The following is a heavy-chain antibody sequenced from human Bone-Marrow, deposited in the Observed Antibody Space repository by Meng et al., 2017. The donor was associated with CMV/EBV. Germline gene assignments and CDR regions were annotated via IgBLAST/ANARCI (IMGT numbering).Heavy chain of an antibody. CDR3: ARGPGAYCSSTSCYHFDY. CDR2: ITSSSSYI. J-gene: IGHJ4*02. V-gene: IGHV3-21*01. CDR1: GFTFSTYS. D-gene: IGHD2-2*01. Sequence: GESLKISCSASGFTFSTYSMNWVRPAPGKGLEWVSSITSSSSYIYYADSVKGRFTISRDNAKNSLFLQMNSLRAEDTAVYYCARGPGAYCSSTSCYHFDYWGQGTLVTVSS.